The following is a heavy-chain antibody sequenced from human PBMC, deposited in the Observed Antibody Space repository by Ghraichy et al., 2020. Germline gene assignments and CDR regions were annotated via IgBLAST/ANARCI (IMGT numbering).Heavy chain of an antibody. CDR1: GFSFSTYW. CDR3: AREGKYRSSSRYYYYGMDV. Sequence: GESLNISCAASGFSFSTYWMSWVRQSPEKGLEWVANIKVDGSETYYVDSVMGRFTISRDNAKESLYLQMNTLRAEDTAVYYCAREGKYRSSSRYYYYGMDVWGQGTTVTVSS. CDR2: IKVDGSET. D-gene: IGHD6-6*01. V-gene: IGHV3-7*01. J-gene: IGHJ6*02.